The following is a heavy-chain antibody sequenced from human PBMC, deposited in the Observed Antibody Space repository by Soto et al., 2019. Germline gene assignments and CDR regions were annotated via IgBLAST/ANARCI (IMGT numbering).Heavy chain of an antibody. D-gene: IGHD5-18*01. J-gene: IGHJ4*02. CDR3: ARGGGYSNPYNFDY. Sequence: ETLSLTCTVSGGSISTYYWTWIRQPPGKGLEWIGYIYYSVSTNYNPSLKSRVTISEDTSKKQFSLKLSSVTAADTAVYYCARGGGYSNPYNFDYWGQGTLVTVSS. V-gene: IGHV4-59*01. CDR1: GGSISTYY. CDR2: IYYSVST.